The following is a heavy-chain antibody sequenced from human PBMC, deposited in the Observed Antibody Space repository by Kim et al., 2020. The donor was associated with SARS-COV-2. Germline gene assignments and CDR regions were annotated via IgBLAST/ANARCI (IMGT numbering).Heavy chain of an antibody. V-gene: IGHV3-30-3*01. J-gene: IGHJ4*02. CDR3: ARGKGIAAGGDF. D-gene: IGHD6-13*01. Sequence: GGSLRLSCAASGFTFSSYAMHWVRQAPGKGLDWVALISYDGSNKYYADSVKGRFTISRDNSKNTLYLQMNSLIAEDTAVYYCARGKGIAAGGDFWGQGTLVTVSS. CDR1: GFTFSSYA. CDR2: ISYDGSNK.